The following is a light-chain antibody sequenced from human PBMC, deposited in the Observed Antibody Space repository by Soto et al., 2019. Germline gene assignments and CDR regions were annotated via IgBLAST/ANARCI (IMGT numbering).Light chain of an antibody. J-gene: IGKJ2*01. V-gene: IGKV3-20*01. CDR2: GAS. CDR1: QSVSSSY. Sequence: EIVLTQSPGTLSLSSGERATLSCRASQSVSSSYLAWYQQKPGQAPRLLIYGASSRATGIPDRFSGSGSGTDFTLTISRLEPEDFAVYYCQQYGSSGYTFGQGTKLEIK. CDR3: QQYGSSGYT.